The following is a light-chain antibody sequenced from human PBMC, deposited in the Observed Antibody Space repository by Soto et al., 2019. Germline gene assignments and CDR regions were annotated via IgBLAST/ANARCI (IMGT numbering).Light chain of an antibody. Sequence: DIQMTQSPSTLSASVGDRVTITCRASQSISSWLAWYQQKPGKAPKLLIYKASSLQSGVRSRFSGSGSGTEFTLTISSLQPDDFATYYCQQYKSYSALTFGGGTKVEI. V-gene: IGKV1-5*03. J-gene: IGKJ4*01. CDR3: QQYKSYSALT. CDR1: QSISSW. CDR2: KAS.